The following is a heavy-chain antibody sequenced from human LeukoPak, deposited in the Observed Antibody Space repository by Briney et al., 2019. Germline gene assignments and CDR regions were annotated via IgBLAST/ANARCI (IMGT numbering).Heavy chain of an antibody. Sequence: APVKVSCKASGYTFTGYYMHWVRQAPGQGLEWMGWINPNSGGTNYAQKFQGRVTMTTDTSTSTAYMELRSLRSDDTAVYYCALYYYGSGSYQDFFDYWGQGTLVTVSS. CDR2: INPNSGGT. CDR1: GYTFTGYY. J-gene: IGHJ4*02. V-gene: IGHV1-2*02. CDR3: ALYYYGSGSYQDFFDY. D-gene: IGHD3-10*01.